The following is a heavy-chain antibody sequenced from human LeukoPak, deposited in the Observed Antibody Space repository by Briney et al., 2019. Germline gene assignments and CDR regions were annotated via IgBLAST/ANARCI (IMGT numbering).Heavy chain of an antibody. CDR2: INPNSGGT. V-gene: IGHV1-2*02. CDR1: GYTSTGYY. Sequence: ASVKVSCKASGYTSTGYYMHWVRQAPGQGLEWMGWINPNSGGTNYAQKFQGRVTMTRDTSISTAYMELGRLRSDDTAVYYCAREPSIVVVTANDYWGQGTLVTVSS. CDR3: AREPSIVVVTANDY. J-gene: IGHJ4*02. D-gene: IGHD2-21*02.